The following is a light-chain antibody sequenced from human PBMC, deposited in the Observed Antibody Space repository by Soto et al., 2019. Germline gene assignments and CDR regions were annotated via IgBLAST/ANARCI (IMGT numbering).Light chain of an antibody. CDR1: SSDFGNYKF. J-gene: IGLJ3*02. CDR2: EIT. CDR3: CSYAGRSTWV. V-gene: IGLV2-23*02. Sequence: QSALTQPASVSGSPGQSITISCTGTSSDFGNYKFVSWYQQYPGKAPKIMIYEITERPSGVSNRFSGSKSGNTASLTISGLQAEDEADYYCCSYAGRSTWVFGGGTKLTVL.